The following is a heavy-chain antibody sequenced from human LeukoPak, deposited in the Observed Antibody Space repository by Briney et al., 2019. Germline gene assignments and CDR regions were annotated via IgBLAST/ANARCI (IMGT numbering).Heavy chain of an antibody. D-gene: IGHD5-18*01. CDR2: ISYDGSNK. CDR1: GFTFSSYA. CDR3: AKDLRSGGYSYGPGGMDV. Sequence: QPGGSLRLSCAASGFTFSSYAMHWVRQAPGKGLEWVAVISYDGSNKYYADSVKGRFTISRDNSKNTLYLQMNSLRAEDTAVYYCAKDLRSGGYSYGPGGMDVWGQGTTVTVSS. J-gene: IGHJ6*02. V-gene: IGHV3-30-3*01.